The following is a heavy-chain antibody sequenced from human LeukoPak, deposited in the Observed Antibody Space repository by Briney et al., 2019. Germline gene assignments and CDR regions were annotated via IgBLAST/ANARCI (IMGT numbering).Heavy chain of an antibody. V-gene: IGHV4-34*01. D-gene: IGHD5-24*01. J-gene: IGHJ6*03. CDR2: INHSGST. Sequence: NPSETLSLTCAVYGGSFSGYYWSWIRQPPGKGLEWIGEINHSGSTNYNPSLKSRVTISVDTSKNQFSLKLSSVTAADTAVYYCARGGGDGYNPYYYYYMDVWGKGTTVTVSS. CDR1: GGSFSGYY. CDR3: ARGGGDGYNPYYYYYMDV.